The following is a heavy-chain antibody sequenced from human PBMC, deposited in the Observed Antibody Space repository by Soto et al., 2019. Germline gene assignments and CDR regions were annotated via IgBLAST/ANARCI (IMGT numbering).Heavy chain of an antibody. CDR2: ISGRGGNT. D-gene: IGHD2-15*01. Sequence: SGGSLRLSCAASGFSFSNYEMNWVRQAPGKGLEWVSYISGRGGNTYYADSVKGRFTISRDNSRNTLYLQMDSLRVEDSAVYSCAKAGCSGGTCYLYYFDYWGQGALVTVSS. J-gene: IGHJ4*02. V-gene: IGHV3-23*01. CDR3: AKAGCSGGTCYLYYFDY. CDR1: GFSFSNYE.